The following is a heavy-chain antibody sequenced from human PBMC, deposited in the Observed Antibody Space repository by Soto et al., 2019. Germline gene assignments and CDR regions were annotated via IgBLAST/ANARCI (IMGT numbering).Heavy chain of an antibody. J-gene: IGHJ4*02. Sequence: QVQLQESGPGLVKPSQTLSLTCTVSGGSISSGGYYWSWIRQHPGKGLEWIGNFYPSGSTDYNPSLKSRLTISEDTSKNQFALKLSSVTAADTAVYFCARVGGGYCSGGSCSFHWPFDYWGQGTLVTVSS. CDR3: ARVGGGYCSGGSCSFHWPFDY. V-gene: IGHV4-31*03. CDR1: GGSISSGGYY. D-gene: IGHD2-15*01. CDR2: FYPSGST.